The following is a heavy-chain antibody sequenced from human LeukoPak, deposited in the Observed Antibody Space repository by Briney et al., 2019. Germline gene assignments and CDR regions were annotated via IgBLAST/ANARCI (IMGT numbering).Heavy chain of an antibody. V-gene: IGHV4-4*07. CDR2: IYTSGST. J-gene: IGHJ3*02. D-gene: IGHD6-19*01. CDR1: GGSISSYY. Sequence: SETLSLTCTVSGGSISSYYWSWIRQPAGKGLEWIGRIYTSGSTNYNPSLKSRVTMSVDTSKNQFSLKLSSVTAADTAVYYCARDGAVAGSRVVFDIWGQGTMVTVSS. CDR3: ARDGAVAGSRVVFDI.